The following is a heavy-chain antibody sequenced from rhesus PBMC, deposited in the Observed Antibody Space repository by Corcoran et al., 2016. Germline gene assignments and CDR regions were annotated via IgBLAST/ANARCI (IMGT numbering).Heavy chain of an antibody. D-gene: IGHD3-34*01. J-gene: IGHJ4*01. CDR1: GASISSNY. Sequence: QVQLQESGPGLVKPLETLSLTCAVSGASISSNYWTWIRQPPGKGLEWIGFSYGSGSSTRYHPSLKGRVTLTVDTSKSQFSLKLTFVTAADTAVYYYARGGNYFDYWGQGVLVTVSS. V-gene: IGHV4S11*01. CDR3: ARGGNYFDY. CDR2: SYGSGSST.